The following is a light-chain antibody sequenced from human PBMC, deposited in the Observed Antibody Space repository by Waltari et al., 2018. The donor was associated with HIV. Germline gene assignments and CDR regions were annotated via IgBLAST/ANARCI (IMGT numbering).Light chain of an antibody. Sequence: QSALTQPASVSGSLGQSITISCIGTSSDIATYVSWYQHHPDNAPRLVIYDANTRPSGIPLRFSGSKSGNTASLTISGLQAEDEADYYCASYTRTSTAVFGGGTKVTVL. V-gene: IGLV2-14*01. J-gene: IGLJ3*02. CDR2: DAN. CDR1: SSDIATY. CDR3: ASYTRTSTAV.